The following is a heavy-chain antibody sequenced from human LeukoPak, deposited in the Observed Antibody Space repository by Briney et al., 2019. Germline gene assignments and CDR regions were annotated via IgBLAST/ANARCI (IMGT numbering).Heavy chain of an antibody. J-gene: IGHJ4*02. CDR3: ATGVRGYNSALDY. D-gene: IGHD6-19*01. CDR1: GFTFSNYY. Sequence: GGSLRLSCAASGFTFSNYYMNWVRQAPGKGLEWVSSISSGSSYIYYADSLKGRYTISRDNAKNSLYLQMNSLRAEDTAVYYCATGVRGYNSALDYWGQGTLVTVSP. CDR2: ISSGSSYI. V-gene: IGHV3-21*01.